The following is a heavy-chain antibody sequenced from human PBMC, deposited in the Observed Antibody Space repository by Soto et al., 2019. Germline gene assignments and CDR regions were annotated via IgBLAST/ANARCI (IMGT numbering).Heavy chain of an antibody. D-gene: IGHD7-27*01. V-gene: IGHV3-74*01. Sequence: EVKVVESXXXXXQPGGSLRLSCAASGFTFXXXXXXXVRQPPGKGPVWVSRISGDASSTSYADSVKGRFTISRDSAKNTVYLQMDSLRVEDTAVYYCTRGGTRTTYWGLFDSWGQGTLVTVSS. J-gene: IGHJ4*02. CDR3: TRGGTRTTYWGLFDS. CDR2: ISGDASST. CDR1: GFTFXXXX.